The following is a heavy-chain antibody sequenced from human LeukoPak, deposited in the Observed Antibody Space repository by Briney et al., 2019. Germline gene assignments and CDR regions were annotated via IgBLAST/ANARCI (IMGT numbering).Heavy chain of an antibody. Sequence: PSQTLFLTGTVSGGSISSGDYSWSWIRQPPGKGLDWLGYFYYSGSTYYNPYLKSRITISVDTSKNQLSLKLSSVTAADTAVYYCARVPYYYDSSGTQNFDYWGQGTLVTVSS. J-gene: IGHJ4*02. CDR1: GGSISSGDYS. CDR3: ARVPYYYDSSGTQNFDY. V-gene: IGHV4-30-4*01. CDR2: FYYSGST. D-gene: IGHD3-22*01.